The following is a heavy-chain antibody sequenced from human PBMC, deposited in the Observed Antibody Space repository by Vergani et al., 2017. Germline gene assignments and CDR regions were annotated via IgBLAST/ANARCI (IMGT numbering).Heavy chain of an antibody. D-gene: IGHD1-26*01. CDR3: ARRGSYYPFDY. CDR2: IYHSGST. V-gene: IGHV4-38-2*01. CDR1: GYSISSGYY. Sequence: QVQLQESGPGLVKPSETLSLTCAVSGYSISSGYYWGWIRQPPGKGLEWIGSIYHSGSTYYNPSLKIRVTISVDTSKNQFSLKLSSVTAADTAVYYCARRGSYYPFDYWGQGTLVTVSS. J-gene: IGHJ4*02.